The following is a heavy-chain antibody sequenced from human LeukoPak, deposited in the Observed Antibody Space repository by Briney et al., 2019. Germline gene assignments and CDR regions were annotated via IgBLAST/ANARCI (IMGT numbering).Heavy chain of an antibody. Sequence: GGSLRLSCAASGFTFSDYYMSWIRQAPGKGLEWVSYISSSSSYTNYADSVKGRFTISRDNAKNSLYLQMNSLRAEDTAEYYCARRVMAAAGSNWFDSWGKGTLVTVSS. D-gene: IGHD6-13*01. CDR3: ARRVMAAAGSNWFDS. V-gene: IGHV3-11*06. J-gene: IGHJ5*01. CDR2: ISSSSSYT. CDR1: GFTFSDYY.